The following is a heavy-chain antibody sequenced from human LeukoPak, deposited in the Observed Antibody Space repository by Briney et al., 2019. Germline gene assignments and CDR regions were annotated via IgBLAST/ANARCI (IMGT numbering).Heavy chain of an antibody. Sequence: ASVKVSCKASGYTFTGYYMHWVRQAPGQGLEWMGWINPNSGGTNYAQKFQGRVTMTRDTSISTAYMELSRLRSDDTAVYYCARDHEDSSGYYDYWGQGTLVTVSS. V-gene: IGHV1-2*02. CDR1: GYTFTGYY. CDR2: INPNSGGT. CDR3: ARDHEDSSGYYDY. J-gene: IGHJ4*02. D-gene: IGHD3-22*01.